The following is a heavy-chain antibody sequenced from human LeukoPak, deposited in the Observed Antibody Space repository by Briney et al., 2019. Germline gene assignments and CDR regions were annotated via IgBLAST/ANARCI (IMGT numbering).Heavy chain of an antibody. CDR1: GFTFSSYA. V-gene: IGHV3-23*01. D-gene: IGHD3-10*01. J-gene: IGHJ6*02. Sequence: GGSLRLSCAASGFTFSSYAMSWVRQAPGKGLEWVSAISGSGGSTYYADSVKGRFTISRDNSKNTLYLQMNSLRAEDTAVYYCARDSHYYGSGSSLYYYGMDVWGQGTTVTVSS. CDR3: ARDSHYYGSGSSLYYYGMDV. CDR2: ISGSGGST.